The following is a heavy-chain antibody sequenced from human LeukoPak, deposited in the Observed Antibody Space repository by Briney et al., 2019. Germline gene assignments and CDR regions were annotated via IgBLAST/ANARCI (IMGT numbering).Heavy chain of an antibody. V-gene: IGHV4-61*09. CDR2: IYFSENT. J-gene: IGHJ6*03. Sequence: SETLSLTCTVSGDSISSNTFYWSWIRQPAGKGLEWIGHIYFSENTNYNPSLKSRVTISVDTSKNQFSLKLSSVTAADTAVYYCARATSGYYDFWSGYSTTLYYMDVWGKGTTVTVSS. CDR1: GDSISSNTFY. CDR3: ARATSGYYDFWSGYSTTLYYMDV. D-gene: IGHD3-3*01.